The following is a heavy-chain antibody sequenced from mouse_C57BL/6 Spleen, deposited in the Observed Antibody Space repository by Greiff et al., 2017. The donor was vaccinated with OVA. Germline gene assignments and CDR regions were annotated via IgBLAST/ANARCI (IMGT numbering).Heavy chain of an antibody. Sequence: EVQLQQSGPELVKPGASVKISCKASGYSFTGYYMNWVKQSPEKSLEWIGEINPSTGGTTYNQKFKAKATLTVDKSSSTAYMQLKSLTSEDSAVYDCAISLRGYYAMDYWGQGTSVTVSS. CDR1: GYSFTGYY. J-gene: IGHJ4*01. CDR3: AISLRGYYAMDY. CDR2: INPSTGGT. V-gene: IGHV1-42*01.